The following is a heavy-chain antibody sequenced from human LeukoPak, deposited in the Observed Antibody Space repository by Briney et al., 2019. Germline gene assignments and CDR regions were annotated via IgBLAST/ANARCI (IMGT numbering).Heavy chain of an antibody. CDR2: IRYDGSNK. V-gene: IGHV3-30*02. D-gene: IGHD2-15*01. Sequence: GGSLRLSCAASGFTFSSYGMHWVRQAPGKGLEWVAFIRYDGSNKYYADSVKGRFTISRDNSKNTLYLQMNSLRAEDTAVYYCAKDLGYCSGGSRYSSDYFDYWGQGTLVTVSS. CDR1: GFTFSSYG. CDR3: AKDLGYCSGGSRYSSDYFDY. J-gene: IGHJ4*02.